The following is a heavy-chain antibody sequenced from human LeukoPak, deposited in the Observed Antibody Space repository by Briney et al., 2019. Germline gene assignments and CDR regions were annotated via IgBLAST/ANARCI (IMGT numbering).Heavy chain of an antibody. CDR2: ITKSGSTI. CDR3: ARDSISAALFDL. V-gene: IGHV3-48*02. D-gene: IGHD2/OR15-2a*01. CDR1: GFTFSSYA. Sequence: GGSLRLSCAPSGFTFSSYAMNWVRQAPGKGPEWISYITKSGSTIYYADSVRGRFTISRDNAKNSLVLQMNSLRDEDSAVYYCARDSISAALFDLWGQGTLITVSS. J-gene: IGHJ5*02.